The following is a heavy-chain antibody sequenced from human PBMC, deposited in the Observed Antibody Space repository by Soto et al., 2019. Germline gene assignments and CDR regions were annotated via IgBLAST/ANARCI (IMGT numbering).Heavy chain of an antibody. Sequence: GGSLRLSCAASGFTISSYAMSWVRQAPGKGLEWVSAISGGGGSTYYADSVKGRFTISRDNSKNTLYLQMNSLRAEDTAVYYCANDGSSGYVVYYYGMDVWGQGTTVTVSS. V-gene: IGHV3-23*01. J-gene: IGHJ6*02. CDR2: ISGGGGST. D-gene: IGHD3-22*01. CDR3: ANDGSSGYVVYYYGMDV. CDR1: GFTISSYA.